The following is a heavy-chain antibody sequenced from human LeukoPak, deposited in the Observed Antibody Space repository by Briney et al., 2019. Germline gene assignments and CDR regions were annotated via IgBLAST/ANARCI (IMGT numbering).Heavy chain of an antibody. Sequence: PSETLSLTCAVSGGSIRNSSFYWGWIRQPPGKGLEWIGSIYYSGSTYYNPSLKSRVTISVDTSKNQFSLKLSSVTAADTAVYYCASRRLLKLLEDYFDYWGQGTLVTVSS. CDR3: ASRRLLKLLEDYFDY. J-gene: IGHJ4*02. CDR1: GGSIRNSSFY. CDR2: IYYSGST. V-gene: IGHV4-39*01. D-gene: IGHD5-24*01.